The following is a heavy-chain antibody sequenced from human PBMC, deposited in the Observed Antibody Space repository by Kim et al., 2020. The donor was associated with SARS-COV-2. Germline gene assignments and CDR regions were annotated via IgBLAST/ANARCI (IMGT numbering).Heavy chain of an antibody. D-gene: IGHD3-3*01. Sequence: ATVKGRFTISRDDSKNTLYLQMNSLTTEDTAVYYCTTDLDFWSALDAFDIWGQGTMVTVSS. J-gene: IGHJ3*02. V-gene: IGHV3-15*01. CDR3: TTDLDFWSALDAFDI.